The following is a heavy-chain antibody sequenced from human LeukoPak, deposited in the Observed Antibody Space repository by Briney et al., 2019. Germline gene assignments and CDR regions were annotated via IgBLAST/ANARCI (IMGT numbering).Heavy chain of an antibody. CDR3: ARGGIGGYCFDY. V-gene: IGHV3-21*01. D-gene: IGHD2-21*01. CDR2: ISSSSSYI. Sequence: GGSLRLSCAASGFTFSSYSMNWVRQAPGKGLEWVSSISSSSSYIYYADSVKGRFTISRDNAKNSLYLQMNSLRAEDTAVYYCARGGIGGYCFDYWGQGTLVTVSS. J-gene: IGHJ4*02. CDR1: GFTFSSYS.